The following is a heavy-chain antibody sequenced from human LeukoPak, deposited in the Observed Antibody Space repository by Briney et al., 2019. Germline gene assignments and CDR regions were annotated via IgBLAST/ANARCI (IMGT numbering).Heavy chain of an antibody. V-gene: IGHV3-15*01. CDR3: VTDGGQLPYYFTY. Sequence: GGSLRLSCAASGFIFPDAWIHWVRQAPGKGLEWVGRIKNRNRGRTTDYAAPVKGRFTISRDDSRDTLYLRMNSLKTEDTAVYYCVTDGGQLPYYFTYWGQGTLVTVSS. J-gene: IGHJ1*01. CDR2: IKNRNRGRTT. D-gene: IGHD3/OR15-3a*01. CDR1: GFIFPDAW.